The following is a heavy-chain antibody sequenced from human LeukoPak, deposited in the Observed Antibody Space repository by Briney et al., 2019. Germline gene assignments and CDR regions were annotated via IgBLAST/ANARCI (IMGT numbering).Heavy chain of an antibody. J-gene: IGHJ5*02. CDR1: GGSISSSSYY. V-gene: IGHV4-39*01. CDR3: ARYTLSYYLSP. Sequence: SETLSLTCTVSGGSISSSSYYWGWIRQPPGKGLEWIGSIYYSGSTCYNPSLKSRVTISVDTSKNQFSLKLSSVTAADTAVYYCARYTLSYYLSPWGQGTLVTVSS. CDR2: IYYSGST. D-gene: IGHD3-10*01.